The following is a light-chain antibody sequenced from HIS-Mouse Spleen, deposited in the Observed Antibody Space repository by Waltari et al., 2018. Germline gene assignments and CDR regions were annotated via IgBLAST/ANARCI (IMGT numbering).Light chain of an antibody. J-gene: IGLJ2*01. V-gene: IGLV3-10*01. Sequence: SYELTQPPSVSVSPGQTASITCSGDALPKKYAYWYQQKSGQAPVLVIYEDSKRPSGIPERFSGSSSGTMATSTISGAQVEDEADYYCYSTDSSGNHRVFGGGTKLTVL. CDR3: YSTDSSGNHRV. CDR1: ALPKKY. CDR2: EDS.